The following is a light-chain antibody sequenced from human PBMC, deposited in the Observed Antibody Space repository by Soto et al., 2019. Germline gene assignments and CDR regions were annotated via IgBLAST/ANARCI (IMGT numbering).Light chain of an antibody. J-gene: IGKJ1*01. CDR1: QSISNS. Sequence: DIQMTQSTSSLSASVGDRVTITCRASQSISNSLNWYQQKPGKAPKPLVYTASSLRSGVPSRFSGSGSGTDFTLTISSLQPEDFATYYCQQSYSTPPTFGQGTKVEVK. CDR2: TAS. V-gene: IGKV1-39*01. CDR3: QQSYSTPPT.